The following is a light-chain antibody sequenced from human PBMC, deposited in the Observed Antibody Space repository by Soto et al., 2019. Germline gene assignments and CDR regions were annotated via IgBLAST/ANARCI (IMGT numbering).Light chain of an antibody. CDR1: QSISSN. J-gene: IGKJ1*01. CDR2: RTS. CDR3: HQCSVSPET. Sequence: ETVMTQSPATLSVSPGERAPLSCRASQSISSNLAWYQQKPGQAPRLLMFRTSTRATGVPARFSGSGSGTDFTLTISRLESEDSAVYYCHQCSVSPETFGQGTKVDIK. V-gene: IGKV3-15*01.